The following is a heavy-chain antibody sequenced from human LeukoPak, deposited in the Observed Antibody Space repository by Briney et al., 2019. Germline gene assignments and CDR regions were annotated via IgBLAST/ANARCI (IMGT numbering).Heavy chain of an antibody. CDR2: IYWSDDK. D-gene: IGHD5-12*01. CDR3: AHRGGGSFDY. V-gene: IGHV2-5*01. J-gene: IGHJ4*02. CDR1: GFSLSTTGVA. Sequence: ESGPTLVKPPQTLTLTCAFSGFSLSTTGVAVGWIRQPPGKALEWLALIYWSDDKRYSPSLKSRLTITKDTSKNQVVLTVTNMDPVDTATYYCAHRGGGSFDYWGQGTLVTVSS.